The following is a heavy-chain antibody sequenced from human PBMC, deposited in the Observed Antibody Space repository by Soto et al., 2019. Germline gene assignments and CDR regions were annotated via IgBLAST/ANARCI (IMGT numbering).Heavy chain of an antibody. V-gene: IGHV1-69*13. CDR3: ARRAVAGLTYFDY. Sequence: ASVKVSCKASGGTFSSYAISWVRQAPGQGLEWMGGIIPIFGTANYAQKFQGRVTITADESTSTAYMELSSLRSEDTAVYYCARRAVAGLTYFDYWGQGTLVTVSS. J-gene: IGHJ4*02. D-gene: IGHD6-19*01. CDR1: GGTFSSYA. CDR2: IIPIFGTA.